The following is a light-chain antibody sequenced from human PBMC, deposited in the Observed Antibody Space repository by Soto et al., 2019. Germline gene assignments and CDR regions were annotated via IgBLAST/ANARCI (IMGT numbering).Light chain of an antibody. CDR2: EVS. CDR1: SSDVGSYNL. Sequence: QSALTQPASVSGSPGQSITISCTGTSSDVGSYNLVSWYQQHPGKAPKLMIYEVSKRPSGVSYRFSGFKSGNTASLTISELQADDEADYYCCSYAGSSPYVVFGGWTKLTVL. V-gene: IGLV2-23*02. CDR3: CSYAGSSPYVV. J-gene: IGLJ2*01.